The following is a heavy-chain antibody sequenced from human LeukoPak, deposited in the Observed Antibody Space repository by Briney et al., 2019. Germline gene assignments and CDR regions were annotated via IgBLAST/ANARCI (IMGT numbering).Heavy chain of an antibody. CDR3: ARVPSGYTLGYGYYYYYMDV. D-gene: IGHD5-18*01. V-gene: IGHV3-48*04. CDR1: GFTFSDYT. CDR2: ISTSSSTI. J-gene: IGHJ6*03. Sequence: GGSLRLSCAVSGFTFSDYTMTWVRQAPGKGLEWVSYISTSSSTIYYADSVKGRFTISRDNTKNALYLQTNSLRAEDTAVYYCARVPSGYTLGYGYYYYYMDVWGKGTTVTVSS.